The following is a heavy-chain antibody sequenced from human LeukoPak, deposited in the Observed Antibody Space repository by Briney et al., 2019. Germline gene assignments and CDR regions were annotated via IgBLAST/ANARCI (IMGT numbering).Heavy chain of an antibody. CDR2: ISYDGNNK. D-gene: IGHD1-14*01. Sequence: PGRSLRLSCAASGFTFSTYGMHWVRQAPGKGLEWVALISYDGNNKYYADSVRGRSTTSIDNSKNTPNLQMNSLRAEDTAIYSCAKWEGNNHPLDHWGQGTLVTVSS. J-gene: IGHJ4*02. CDR1: GFTFSTYG. V-gene: IGHV3-30*18. CDR3: AKWEGNNHPLDH.